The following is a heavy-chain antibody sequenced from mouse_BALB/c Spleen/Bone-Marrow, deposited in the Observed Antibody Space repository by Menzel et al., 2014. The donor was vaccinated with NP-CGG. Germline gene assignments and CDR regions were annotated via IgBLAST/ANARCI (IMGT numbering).Heavy chain of an antibody. J-gene: IGHJ4*01. Sequence: LQESGAELARPGASVKLSCKASGYTFTSYWMQWVKQRPGQGLEWIGAIYPGDGDTRYTQKFKGKATLTADKSSSTAYMQLSSLASEDSAVYYCARYHYAMDYWGQGTSVTVSS. CDR2: IYPGDGDT. CDR1: GYTFTSYW. CDR3: ARYHYAMDY. V-gene: IGHV1-87*01.